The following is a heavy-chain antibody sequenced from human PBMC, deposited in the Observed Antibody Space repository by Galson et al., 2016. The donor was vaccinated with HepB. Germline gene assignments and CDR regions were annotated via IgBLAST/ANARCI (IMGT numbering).Heavy chain of an antibody. Sequence: CAISGDSVSNNSAAWNWIRQSPSRGLEWLGRTYFRSKWYHDYAVFVKSRAIINPDTSKNQFSLQVNSVTPEDTAVYYCARCSRWSCGFWGQGTLVTVSS. J-gene: IGHJ4*02. V-gene: IGHV6-1*01. CDR2: TYFRSKWYH. CDR3: ARCSRWSCGF. D-gene: IGHD6-19*01. CDR1: GDSVSNNSAA.